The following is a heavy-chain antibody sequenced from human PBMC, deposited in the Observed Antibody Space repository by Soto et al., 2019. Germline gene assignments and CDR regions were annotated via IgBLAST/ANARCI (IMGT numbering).Heavy chain of an antibody. CDR1: GGTFSSYA. D-gene: IGHD4-17*01. J-gene: IGHJ4*02. V-gene: IGHV1-2*02. CDR3: ARGRSYGDYFDY. Sequence: ASVKVSCKASGGTFSSYAISWVRQAPGQGLEWMGWINPNSGGTNYAQKFQGRVTMTRDTSISTAYMELSRLRSDDTAVYYCARGRSYGDYFDYWGQGTLVTVSS. CDR2: INPNSGGT.